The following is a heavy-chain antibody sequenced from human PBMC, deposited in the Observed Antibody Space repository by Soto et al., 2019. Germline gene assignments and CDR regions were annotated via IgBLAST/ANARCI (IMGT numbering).Heavy chain of an antibody. V-gene: IGHV3-48*01. CDR2: ISSSSVI. Sequence: TGGSLRLSCVASGFTFSSYSMNWVRQAPGKRPEWVSYISSSSVIYYADSVKGRFTISRDNAKNSLYLQMNSLRVEDTAVYYCASQPGRIQLWTNKYENWGLGTLVTVSS. CDR1: GFTFSSYS. CDR3: ASQPGRIQLWTNKYEN. J-gene: IGHJ4*02. D-gene: IGHD5-18*01.